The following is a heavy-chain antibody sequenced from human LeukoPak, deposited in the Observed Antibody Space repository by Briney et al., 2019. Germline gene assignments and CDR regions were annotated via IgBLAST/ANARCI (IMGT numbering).Heavy chain of an antibody. CDR3: ARGGPAYCDFWRGPTPRYYFDY. CDR1: GYTFTRYY. CDR2: INPNSGGT. Sequence: GASVKVSCKASGYTFTRYYMHWVRQAPGQGLEWMGWINPNSGGTNYAQKFQGRVTMTRDTSISTAYMELSRLRSDDTAVYYCARGGPAYCDFWRGPTPRYYFDYWGQGTLVTVSS. V-gene: IGHV1-2*02. J-gene: IGHJ4*02. D-gene: IGHD3-3*01.